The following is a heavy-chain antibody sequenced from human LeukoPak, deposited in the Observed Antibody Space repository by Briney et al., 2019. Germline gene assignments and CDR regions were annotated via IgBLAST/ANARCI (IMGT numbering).Heavy chain of an antibody. D-gene: IGHD1-1*01. J-gene: IGHJ4*02. CDR2: ISYDGSNK. CDR1: GFTFSSYA. Sequence: GGSLRLSCAASGFTFSSYAMRWVRQAPGKGLEWVAVISYDGSNKYYADSVKGRFTISRDNSKNTLYLQMNSLRAEDTAVYYCATWNDVGNFDYWGQGTLVTVSS. V-gene: IGHV3-30-3*01. CDR3: ATWNDVGNFDY.